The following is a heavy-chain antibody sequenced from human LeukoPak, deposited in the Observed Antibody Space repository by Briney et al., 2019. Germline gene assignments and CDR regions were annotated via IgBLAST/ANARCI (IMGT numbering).Heavy chain of an antibody. CDR3: AKDRYSTSSTFTVNPFDY. CDR2: INNSSNTI. Sequence: GGSLRLSCVASGFTFSSYSMNWVRQAPGKGLEWVSYINNSSNTIYNADSVKGRFTISRDNAKNSVYLQMDSLRAEDTAVYYCAKDRYSTSSTFTVNPFDYWGQGILVTVSS. CDR1: GFTFSSYS. V-gene: IGHV3-48*01. D-gene: IGHD2-2*01. J-gene: IGHJ4*02.